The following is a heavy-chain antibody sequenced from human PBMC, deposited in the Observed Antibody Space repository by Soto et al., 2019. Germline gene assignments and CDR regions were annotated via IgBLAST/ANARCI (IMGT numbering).Heavy chain of an antibody. CDR3: AKGFGDYGDYDCFDY. D-gene: IGHD4-17*01. V-gene: IGHV3-23*01. J-gene: IGHJ4*02. Sequence: GGSLRLSCAASGFTFSSYAMSWVRQAPGKGLEWVSATSGSGGSTYYADSVKGRFTISRDNSKNTLYLQMNSLRAEDTAVYYCAKGFGDYGDYDCFDYWGQGTLVTVSS. CDR1: GFTFSSYA. CDR2: TSGSGGST.